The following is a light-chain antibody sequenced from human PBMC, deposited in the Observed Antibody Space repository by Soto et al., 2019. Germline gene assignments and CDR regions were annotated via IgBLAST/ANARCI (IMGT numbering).Light chain of an antibody. Sequence: ENVLTQSPGTLSLSPGERATLSCRASQTISSSYLAWYQQKPGQAPRLLIYGASSRATGIPDRFSGSGSGTDFTLTISRLEPEDFAVYYCQPYGSSRTFGQGTKVESK. CDR3: QPYGSSRT. CDR1: QTISSSY. J-gene: IGKJ1*01. V-gene: IGKV3-20*01. CDR2: GAS.